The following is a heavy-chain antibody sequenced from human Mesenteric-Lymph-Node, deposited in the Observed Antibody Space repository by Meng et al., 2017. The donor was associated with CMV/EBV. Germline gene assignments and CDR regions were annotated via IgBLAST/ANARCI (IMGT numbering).Heavy chain of an antibody. Sequence: SETLSLTCTVSGGSVSRDTYYWNWIRQPPGKGLEWIGYVYYSGSTNYSPSLKSRVTISVDTSKNQFSLKMSSVTAADTAVYYCARGGWNYDIYHGLGVWGQGTTVTVSS. J-gene: IGHJ6*02. V-gene: IGHV4-61*01. CDR2: VYYSGST. CDR3: ARGGWNYDIYHGLGV. D-gene: IGHD1-7*01. CDR1: GGSVSRDTYY.